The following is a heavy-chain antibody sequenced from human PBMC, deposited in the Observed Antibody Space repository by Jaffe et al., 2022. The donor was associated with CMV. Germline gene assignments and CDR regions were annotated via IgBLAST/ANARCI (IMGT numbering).Heavy chain of an antibody. CDR3: ARHVAGTLDDDAFEI. D-gene: IGHD1-26*01. CDR2: IDPSDSYT. J-gene: IGHJ3*02. Sequence: EVQLVQSGAEVKKPGESLRISCKGSGYSFTTYWISWVRQMPGKGLEWMGRIDPSDSYTDYSPSFQGHVIMSVDKSITTAYLQWRGLKASDTAMYYCARHVAGTLDDDAFEIWGQGTMVTVSS. CDR1: GYSFTTYW. V-gene: IGHV5-10-1*03.